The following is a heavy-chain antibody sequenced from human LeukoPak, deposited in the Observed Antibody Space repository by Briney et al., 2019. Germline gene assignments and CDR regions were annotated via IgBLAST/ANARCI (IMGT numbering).Heavy chain of an antibody. CDR3: ARENFGSSSDY. CDR1: GFTFSSYT. J-gene: IGHJ4*02. V-gene: IGHV3-21*01. D-gene: IGHD6-13*01. Sequence: PGGSLRLSCAPSGFTFSSYTMNWVRRAPGKGLEWVSSISSSSSYIYYADSVKGRFTISRDNAKNSLYLQMNSLRAEDTAVYYCARENFGSSSDYWGQGTLVTVSS. CDR2: ISSSSSYI.